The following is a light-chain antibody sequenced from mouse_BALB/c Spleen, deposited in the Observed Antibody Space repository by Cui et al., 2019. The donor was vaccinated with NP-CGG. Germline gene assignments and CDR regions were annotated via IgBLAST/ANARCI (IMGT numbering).Light chain of an antibody. CDR1: TGAVTTSNY. Sequence: QAVLTQESALTTSPGETVTLTCRSNTGAVTTSNYANWVQEKPDHLFTGLIGGTNNRAPGVPARFSGSLIEDKAALTITGAQTEDEAIYFCALWYSNHWVFGGGTKLTVL. V-gene: IGLV1*01. J-gene: IGLJ1*01. CDR3: ALWYSNHWV. CDR2: GTN.